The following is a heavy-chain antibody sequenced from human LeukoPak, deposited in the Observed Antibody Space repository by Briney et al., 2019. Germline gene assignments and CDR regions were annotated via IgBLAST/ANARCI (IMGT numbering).Heavy chain of an antibody. CDR3: AKNREYYSSWYGDY. D-gene: IGHD6-13*01. CDR1: GFTFSSYA. V-gene: IGHV3-23*01. Sequence: GGSLRLSCAASGFTFSSYAMSWVRQAPGKGLEWVSDISGSGSSTYYADSVKGRFTVSRDNSKNTLCLQMNSLRAEDTAVYFCAKNREYYSSWYGDYWGQGTLVTVSS. CDR2: ISGSGSST. J-gene: IGHJ4*02.